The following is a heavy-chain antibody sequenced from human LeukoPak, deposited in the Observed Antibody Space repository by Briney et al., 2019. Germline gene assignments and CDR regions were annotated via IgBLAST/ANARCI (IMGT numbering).Heavy chain of an antibody. CDR2: IYYSGST. J-gene: IGHJ2*01. Sequence: SETLSLTCTVSGDSISSSSYYWGWIRQPPGKGLEWIGSIYYSGSTYYNPSLKSRVTISVDTSKNQFSLKLSSVTAADTAVYYCARWDYGDYWYFDLWGRGTLVTVSS. D-gene: IGHD4-17*01. CDR3: ARWDYGDYWYFDL. CDR1: GDSISSSSYY. V-gene: IGHV4-39*01.